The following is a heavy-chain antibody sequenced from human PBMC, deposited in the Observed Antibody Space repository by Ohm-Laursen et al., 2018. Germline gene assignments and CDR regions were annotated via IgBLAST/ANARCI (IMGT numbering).Heavy chain of an antibody. V-gene: IGHV4-59*08. J-gene: IGHJ4*02. Sequence: SETLSLTCTVSGGSISSYYWTWIRQPPGKGLEWIGCIYYTGSTSYNPSLKSRVTISVDTSKNHFSLKLSSVTAADTAVYYCARRANSAYPYYLDHWGQGTLVTVSS. D-gene: IGHD3-22*01. CDR1: GGSISSYY. CDR3: ARRANSAYPYYLDH. CDR2: IYYTGST.